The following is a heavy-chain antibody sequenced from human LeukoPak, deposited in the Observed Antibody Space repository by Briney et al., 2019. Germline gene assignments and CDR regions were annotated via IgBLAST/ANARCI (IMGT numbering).Heavy chain of an antibody. CDR2: IYHSGST. CDR1: GGSISSGGYY. D-gene: IGHD2-2*01. CDR3: ARDRSYCSSTSCYIYYYMDV. J-gene: IGHJ6*03. V-gene: IGHV4-30-2*01. Sequence: SQTLSLTCTVSGGSISSGGYYWSWIRQPPGKGLEWIGYIYHSGSTYYNPSLKSRVTISVDRSKNQFSLKLSSVTAADTAVYYCARDRSYCSSTSCYIYYYMDVWGKGTTVTVSS.